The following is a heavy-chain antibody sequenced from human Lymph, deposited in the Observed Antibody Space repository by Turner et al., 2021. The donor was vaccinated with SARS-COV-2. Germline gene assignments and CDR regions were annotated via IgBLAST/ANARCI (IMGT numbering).Heavy chain of an antibody. Sequence: QVQPVPSGAEVRKPGSSLKVSCKASRGTFSSYAISRVRQAPGQGLEWMGGIIPMLDIANYAQKFQGRVTITADKSTSTAYMELSSLRSEDTAVYYCARDVTGPLGYWGQGTLVTVSS. V-gene: IGHV1-69*10. CDR2: IIPMLDIA. D-gene: IGHD1-20*01. CDR1: RGTFSSYA. CDR3: ARDVTGPLGY. J-gene: IGHJ4*02.